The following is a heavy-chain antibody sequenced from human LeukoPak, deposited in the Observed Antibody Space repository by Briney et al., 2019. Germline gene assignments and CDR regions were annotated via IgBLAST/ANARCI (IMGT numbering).Heavy chain of an antibody. Sequence: ASVEVSCKASGGTFSSYAISWVRQAPGQGLEWMGRIIPILGIANYAQKFQGRVTITADKSTSTAYMELSSLRSEDTAVYYCASLEWELHGWGQGTLVTVSS. V-gene: IGHV1-69*04. J-gene: IGHJ4*02. CDR3: ASLEWELHG. CDR2: IIPILGIA. CDR1: GGTFSSYA. D-gene: IGHD1-26*01.